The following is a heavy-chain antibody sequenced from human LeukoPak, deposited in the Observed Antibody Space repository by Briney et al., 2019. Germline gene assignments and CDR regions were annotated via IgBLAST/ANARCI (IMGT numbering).Heavy chain of an antibody. D-gene: IGHD7-27*01. J-gene: IGHJ4*02. V-gene: IGHV1-2*04. CDR3: ARDPGGTWGFDY. Sequence: GASVKVSCKASGYTFTCYYMHWVRQAPGQGLEWMGWINPNSGGTNYAQKIQGWVTMTRDTSISTAYMELSRLRSDDTAVYYCARDPGGTWGFDYWGQGALVTVSS. CDR2: INPNSGGT. CDR1: GYTFTCYY.